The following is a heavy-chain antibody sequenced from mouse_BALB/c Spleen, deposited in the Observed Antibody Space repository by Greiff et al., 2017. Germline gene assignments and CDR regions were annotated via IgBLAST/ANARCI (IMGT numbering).Heavy chain of an antibody. CDR3: TRDLWLRREGLDYYAMDY. D-gene: IGHD2-2*01. Sequence: EVQVVESGGGLVKPGGSLKLSCAASGFTFSSYTMSWVRQTPEKRLEWVATISSGGSYTYYPDSVKGRFTISSDNAKNTLYLQMSSLKSEDTTMYYCTRDLWLRREGLDYYAMDYWGQGTSVTVSS. V-gene: IGHV5-6-4*01. J-gene: IGHJ4*01. CDR2: ISSGGSYT. CDR1: GFTFSSYT.